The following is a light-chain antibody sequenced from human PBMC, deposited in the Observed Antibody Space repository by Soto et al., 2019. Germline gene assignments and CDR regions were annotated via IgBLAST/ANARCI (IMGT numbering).Light chain of an antibody. CDR1: SGDVGGYNF. J-gene: IGLJ3*02. Sequence: QSVLTQPRSVSGSPGQSVTISCTGTSGDVGGYNFVSWYQQHPGKAPTLMIFDVSQRPSGVPDRFSGSKSGNTASLTISGLKADDEAGYYCCSYGGSYTWVFGGGTKLTVL. CDR3: CSYGGSYTWV. CDR2: DVS. V-gene: IGLV2-11*01.